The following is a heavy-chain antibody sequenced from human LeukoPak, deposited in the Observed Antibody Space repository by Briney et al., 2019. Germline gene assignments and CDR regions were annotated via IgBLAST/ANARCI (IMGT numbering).Heavy chain of an antibody. CDR1: GGSISSYY. V-gene: IGHV4-59*01. D-gene: IGHD3-16*01. J-gene: IGHJ5*02. Sequence: SETLSLTCTVSGGSISSYYWSWIRQPAGKGLEWIGYIYYSGSTNYNPSLKSRVTISVDTSKNQFSLKLSSVTAADTAVYYCARGFGLYYDYVWGSGNWFDPWGQGTLVTVSS. CDR2: IYYSGST. CDR3: ARGFGLYYDYVWGSGNWFDP.